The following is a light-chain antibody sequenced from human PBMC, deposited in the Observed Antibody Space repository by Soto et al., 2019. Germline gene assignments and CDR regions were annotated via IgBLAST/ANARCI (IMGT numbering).Light chain of an antibody. Sequence: QSVLTQPPSVSGAPGQRVTISCTGSSSNIGAGYDVHWYQQLPGTAPKLLIYGNSNRPSGVPYRFSGSKPGTSASLAITWLQAEDEADYYCQSYDSSLSGSNGVFGGGTKLTFL. CDR3: QSYDSSLSGSNGV. J-gene: IGLJ2*01. V-gene: IGLV1-40*01. CDR1: SSNIGAGYD. CDR2: GNS.